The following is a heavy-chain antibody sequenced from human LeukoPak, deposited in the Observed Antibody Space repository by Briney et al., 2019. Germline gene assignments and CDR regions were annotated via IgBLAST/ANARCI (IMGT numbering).Heavy chain of an antibody. D-gene: IGHD5-24*01. CDR1: GVSVSNFY. CDR2: IYTNGRT. Sequence: KPSETLSLTCAVSGVSVSNFYWSWIRQPAGKGLEWVGRIYTNGRTKYNPSLNSRVSLSVDTSKNQLSLRLASVTAADTAVFYCARDKRGWLQEKNYYYYVDVWGKGTTVTVSS. V-gene: IGHV4-4*07. CDR3: ARDKRGWLQEKNYYYYVDV. J-gene: IGHJ6*03.